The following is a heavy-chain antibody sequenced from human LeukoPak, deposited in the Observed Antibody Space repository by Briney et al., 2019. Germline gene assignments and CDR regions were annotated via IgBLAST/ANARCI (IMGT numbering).Heavy chain of an antibody. CDR2: IRYDGSNE. J-gene: IGHJ4*02. Sequence: GGSLRLSCAASGFSFNTYDIHWVRQAPGKGLEWVALIRYDGSNEYYADSVKGRFTISRDNSKNTLYLQMNSLRAEDTAVYYCAKGQSSHSGLGFNYWGQGTLVTVSS. V-gene: IGHV3-30*02. CDR3: AKGQSSHSGLGFNY. CDR1: GFSFNTYD. D-gene: IGHD3-10*01.